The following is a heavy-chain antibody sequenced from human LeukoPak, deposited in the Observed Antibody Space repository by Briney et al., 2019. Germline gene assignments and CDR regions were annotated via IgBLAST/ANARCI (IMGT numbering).Heavy chain of an antibody. Sequence: AGGSLRLSCVASGFPFSSYWMTWVRQAPGKGLEWVANIKQDGSKKSYVDSVKGRFTISRDNAKNSLYLQMNSLRAEDTAVYYCASRHPWSGYPDWGQGTLVTVSS. D-gene: IGHD3-3*01. CDR2: IKQDGSKK. CDR1: GFPFSSYW. J-gene: IGHJ4*02. CDR3: ASRHPWSGYPD. V-gene: IGHV3-7*01.